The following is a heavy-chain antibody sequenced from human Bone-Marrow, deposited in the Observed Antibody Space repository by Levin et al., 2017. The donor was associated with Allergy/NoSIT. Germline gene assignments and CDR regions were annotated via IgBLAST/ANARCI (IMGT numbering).Heavy chain of an antibody. J-gene: IGHJ4*02. CDR1: GFTFSSYG. CDR2: ISYDGSNK. Sequence: LSLTCAASGFTFSSYGMHWVRQAPGKGLEWVAVISYDGSNKYYADSVKGRFTISRDNSKNTLYLQMNSLRAEDTAVYYCAKSPGSGSYPYWGQGTLVTVSS. CDR3: AKSPGSGSYPY. D-gene: IGHD3-10*01. V-gene: IGHV3-30*18.